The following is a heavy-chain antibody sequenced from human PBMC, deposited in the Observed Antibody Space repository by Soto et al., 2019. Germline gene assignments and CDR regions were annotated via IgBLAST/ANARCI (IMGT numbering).Heavy chain of an antibody. CDR2: ISGSGGST. Sequence: GGSLILSCAASGFTFSSYAMSWVRQAPGKGLEWVSAISGSGGSTYYADSVKGRFTISRDNSKNTLYLQMNSLRAEDTAVYYCAKAAYDSSGYLPFGMDVWGQGTTVTVSS. V-gene: IGHV3-23*01. J-gene: IGHJ6*02. D-gene: IGHD3-22*01. CDR1: GFTFSSYA. CDR3: AKAAYDSSGYLPFGMDV.